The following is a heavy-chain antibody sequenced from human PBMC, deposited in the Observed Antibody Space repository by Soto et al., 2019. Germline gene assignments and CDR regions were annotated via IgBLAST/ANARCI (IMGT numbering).Heavy chain of an antibody. D-gene: IGHD2-15*01. J-gene: IGHJ6*03. Sequence: EVQLVESGGGLVQPGGSLRLSCAASGFTFRNYWMYWVRQAPGQGLEWVSRINSDGSVSSYADSVKRRLTISRDNVKNTLYLLMDSLRAEDTAVYYCARGDCVGGSGYSLAGSFYYYMDAWGKGTTVTVFS. CDR2: INSDGSVS. V-gene: IGHV3-74*02. CDR3: ARGDCVGGSGYSLAGSFYYYMDA. CDR1: GFTFRNYW.